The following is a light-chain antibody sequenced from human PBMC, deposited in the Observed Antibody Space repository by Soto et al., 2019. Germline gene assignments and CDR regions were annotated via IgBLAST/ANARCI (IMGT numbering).Light chain of an antibody. Sequence: QSVLTQPPSVSGAPGQRVTISCTGSSSNIGAGYDVHWYQQLPGTAPKLLIYGNSNRPSGVPDRFSGSKSGTAASLAITGLQAEDEADYYRQSYDRSLSGSVFGGGTQLTVL. CDR3: QSYDRSLSGSV. CDR2: GNS. V-gene: IGLV1-40*01. J-gene: IGLJ7*01. CDR1: SSNIGAGYD.